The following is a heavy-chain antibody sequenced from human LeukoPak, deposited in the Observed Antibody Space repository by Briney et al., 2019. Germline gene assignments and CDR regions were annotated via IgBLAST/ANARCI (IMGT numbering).Heavy chain of an antibody. D-gene: IGHD3-3*01. V-gene: IGHV3-30*03. Sequence: GGSLRLSCAASGLIFSDAWMHWVRQAPGKGLEWVGVISYDGSDEYYTDSVKGRFTISRDNSKNTVYLQMNSLRADDTAVYYCARDFTPEWFDIHWGQGTLVTVS. J-gene: IGHJ4*02. CDR2: ISYDGSDE. CDR3: ARDFTPEWFDIH. CDR1: GLIFSDAW.